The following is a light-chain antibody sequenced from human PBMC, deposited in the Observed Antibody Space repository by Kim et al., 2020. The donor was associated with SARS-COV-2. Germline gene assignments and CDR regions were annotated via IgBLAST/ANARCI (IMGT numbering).Light chain of an antibody. V-gene: IGLV3-19*01. CDR2: GKN. CDR3: NSRDSNDNVV. CDR1: RLRSYY. Sequence: VAMGQTVRIKWQGERLRSYYATWYQQKPGQATIRVIYGKNNRPSGIPDRFAGSSSGNTASLTITGTQAGDEADYYCNSRDSNDNVVFGGGTKLTVL. J-gene: IGLJ2*01.